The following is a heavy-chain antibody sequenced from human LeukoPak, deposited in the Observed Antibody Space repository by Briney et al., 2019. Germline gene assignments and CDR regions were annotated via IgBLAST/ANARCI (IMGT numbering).Heavy chain of an antibody. CDR1: GFTFSSYG. J-gene: IGHJ4*02. CDR2: ISGSGDST. CDR3: AGGSGVFDY. D-gene: IGHD3-10*01. Sequence: PGGSLRLSCAASGFTFSSYGMSWVRQAPGKGLEWVSAISGSGDSTFYADSVKGRFTISRDNSKNTLYLQMNSLRAEDTAVYYCAGGSGVFDYWGQGTLVTVSS. V-gene: IGHV3-23*01.